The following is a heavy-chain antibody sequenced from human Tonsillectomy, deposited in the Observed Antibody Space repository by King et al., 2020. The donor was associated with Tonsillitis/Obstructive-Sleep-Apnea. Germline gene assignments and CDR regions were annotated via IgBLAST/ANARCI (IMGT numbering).Heavy chain of an antibody. CDR3: ARDAYYYDGSGYYYKSDY. CDR1: GFTFSSYA. CDR2: ISYDGSNK. J-gene: IGHJ4*02. V-gene: IGHV3-30*04. D-gene: IGHD3-22*01. Sequence: VQLVESGGGVVQPGRSLRLSCAASGFTFSSYAMHWVRQAPGKGLEWVAVISYDGSNKYYADSVKGRFTISRDNSKNTLYLQMNSLRAEDTAVYYCARDAYYYDGSGYYYKSDYWGQGTLVTVSS.